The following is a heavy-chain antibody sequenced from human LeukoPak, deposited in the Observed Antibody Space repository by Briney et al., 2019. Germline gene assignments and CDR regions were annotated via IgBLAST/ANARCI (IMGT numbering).Heavy chain of an antibody. D-gene: IGHD5-18*01. J-gene: IGHJ4*02. Sequence: GGSLRLSCAASGFTFSSYAMNWVRQAPGKGLEWISTISGLGDSTHYADSVKGRFTISRDNSKNTLYLQMNSLRAEDTAVYYCAKAHGYSYEYYFDYWGQGTLVTVSS. CDR1: GFTFSSYA. CDR2: ISGLGDST. CDR3: AKAHGYSYEYYFDY. V-gene: IGHV3-23*01.